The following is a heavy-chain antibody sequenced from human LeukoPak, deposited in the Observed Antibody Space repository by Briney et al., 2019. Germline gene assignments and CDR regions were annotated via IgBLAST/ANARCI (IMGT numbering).Heavy chain of an antibody. CDR2: IRYDGSNK. J-gene: IGHJ4*02. CDR3: AKDWQNIVAVVAAQGGSYYFDY. D-gene: IGHD2-15*01. V-gene: IGHV3-30*02. CDR1: GFTFSSYS. Sequence: PGGSLRLSCAASGFTFSSYSMHWVRQAPGKGLEWVAFIRYDGSNKYYADSVKGRFTISRDNSKNTLYLQMNSLRAEDTAVYYCAKDWQNIVAVVAAQGGSYYFDYWGQGTLVTVSS.